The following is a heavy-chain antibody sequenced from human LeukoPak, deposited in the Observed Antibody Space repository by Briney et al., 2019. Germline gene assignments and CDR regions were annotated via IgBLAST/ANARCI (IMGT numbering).Heavy chain of an antibody. CDR1: GGSISSSSYY. J-gene: IGHJ3*02. D-gene: IGHD3-22*01. Sequence: MPSETLSLTCTVSGGSISSSSYYWGWIRQPPGKGLEWIGSIYYSGSTYYNPSLKSRVTISVDTSKNQFSLKLSSVTAADTAMYYCARLHTYYYNSSGYFDAFHIWGQGTMVTVSS. V-gene: IGHV4-39*01. CDR2: IYYSGST. CDR3: ARLHTYYYNSSGYFDAFHI.